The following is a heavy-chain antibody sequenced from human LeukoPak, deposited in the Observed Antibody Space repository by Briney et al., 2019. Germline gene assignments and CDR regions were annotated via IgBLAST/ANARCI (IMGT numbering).Heavy chain of an antibody. V-gene: IGHV3-23*01. J-gene: IGHJ4*02. D-gene: IGHD6-19*01. Sequence: GGSLRLSCAASGFTFSSYAMNWVRQAPGKGLEWVSGISDSGGITHHADSVKGRFTISRDNSKNMLFLQMNSLRAEDTAVYYCAKKRVAVTGSHYFDYWGQGALVIVSS. CDR3: AKKRVAVTGSHYFDY. CDR1: GFTFSSYA. CDR2: ISDSGGIT.